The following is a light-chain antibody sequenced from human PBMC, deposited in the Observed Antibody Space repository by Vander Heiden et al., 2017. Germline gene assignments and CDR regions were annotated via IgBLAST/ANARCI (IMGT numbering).Light chain of an antibody. CDR1: QSVSSS. CDR2: GAA. Sequence: IVMTQSPATLSVSPGERAALSCRASQSVSSSLAWYQQKPGQAPRLLIYGAATRATGIAARFRGSGSGTEFTLAITSLQSEDFAVYYCQQYSNWPLTFGGGTKVVI. CDR3: QQYSNWPLT. J-gene: IGKJ4*01. V-gene: IGKV3-15*01.